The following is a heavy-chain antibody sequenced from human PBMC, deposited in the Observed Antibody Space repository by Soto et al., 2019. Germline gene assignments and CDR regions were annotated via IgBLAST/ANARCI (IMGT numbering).Heavy chain of an antibody. CDR2: IIPILGIA. V-gene: IGHV1-69*02. Sequence: QVQLVQSGAEVKKPGSSVKVSCKASGGTFSSYTISWVRQATGQGLEWMGRIIPILGIANYAQKFQGRVTITADKSTSTAYMELSSLRYEDTAVYYCARMAYGEYPDSWGQGTLVTVYS. D-gene: IGHD4-17*01. CDR1: GGTFSSYT. CDR3: ARMAYGEYPDS. J-gene: IGHJ4*02.